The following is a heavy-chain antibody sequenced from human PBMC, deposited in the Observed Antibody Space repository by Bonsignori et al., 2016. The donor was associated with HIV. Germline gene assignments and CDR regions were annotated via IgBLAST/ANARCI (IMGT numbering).Heavy chain of an antibody. J-gene: IGHJ4*02. CDR3: ARGRPTGFWSGYYWLPFDY. D-gene: IGHD3-3*01. Sequence: RQAPGKGLEWIGEINHSGSTNYNPSLKSRVTISVDTSKNQFSLKLSSVTAADTAVYYCARGRPTGFWSGYYWLPFDYWGQGTLVTVSS. V-gene: IGHV4-34*01. CDR2: INHSGST.